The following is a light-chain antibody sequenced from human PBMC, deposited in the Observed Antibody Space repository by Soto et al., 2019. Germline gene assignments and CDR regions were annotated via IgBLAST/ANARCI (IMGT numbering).Light chain of an antibody. CDR2: EGS. J-gene: IGLJ2*01. V-gene: IGLV2-23*01. CDR1: SSDVGSYNL. CDR3: CSYARSGTLI. Sequence: QSALTQPASVTGSAGQSITISCTGTSSDVGSYNLVSWYQQHPGKAPKFMIYEGSKRPSGVSIRFSGSKSGNTASLTISGLQAEDEAEYYCCSYARSGTLIFGGGTKLTV.